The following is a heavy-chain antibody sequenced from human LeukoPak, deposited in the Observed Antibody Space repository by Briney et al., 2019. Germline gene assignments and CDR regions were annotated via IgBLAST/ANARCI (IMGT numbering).Heavy chain of an antibody. CDR1: GGTFSSYA. CDR2: IIPIFGTA. V-gene: IGHV1-69*13. D-gene: IGHD6-19*01. Sequence: ASVKVSCKAAGGTFSSYAISWVRQAPGQGLDWMGGIIPIFGTANYAQKFQGRVTITADESTSTAYMELSSLRSEDTAVYYCAREGYSSGWYAYWGQGTLVTVSS. CDR3: AREGYSSGWYAY. J-gene: IGHJ4*02.